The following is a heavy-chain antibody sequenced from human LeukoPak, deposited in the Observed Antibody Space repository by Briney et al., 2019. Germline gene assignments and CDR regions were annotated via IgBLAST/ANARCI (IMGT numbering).Heavy chain of an antibody. CDR3: ARWVSTMESGAVAGPFFDY. Sequence: ASVKVSCSASGYTFTGNYMHWVRQAPGQGLEWMGWINPNSGGTNSAQKFQGWVTMTRDTSISTAYMELSRLRSDDTGVYYCARWVSTMESGAVAGPFFDYWGQGTLVTVSS. CDR1: GYTFTGNY. D-gene: IGHD6-19*01. V-gene: IGHV1-2*04. CDR2: INPNSGGT. J-gene: IGHJ4*02.